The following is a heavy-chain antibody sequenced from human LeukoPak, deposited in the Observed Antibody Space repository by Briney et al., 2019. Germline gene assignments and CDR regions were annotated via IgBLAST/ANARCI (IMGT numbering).Heavy chain of an antibody. V-gene: IGHV4-4*02. Sequence: SETLSLTCAVSGGSISSSNWWSWVRQPPGKGLEWIGEIYHSGSTNYNPSLKSRVTISVDTSKNQFSLKLSSVTAADTAVYYCAREDIVVVPAALDAFDIWGQGTMVTVSS. J-gene: IGHJ3*02. CDR1: GGSISSSNW. CDR2: IYHSGST. D-gene: IGHD2-2*01. CDR3: AREDIVVVPAALDAFDI.